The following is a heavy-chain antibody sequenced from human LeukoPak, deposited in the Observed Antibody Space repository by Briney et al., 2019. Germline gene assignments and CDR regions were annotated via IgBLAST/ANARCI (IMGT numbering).Heavy chain of an antibody. J-gene: IGHJ4*02. CDR2: ISSSSSYI. Sequence: GGSLRLSCAASGFTFSTYSMNWVRQAPGKGLEWVSSISSSSSYIYYADSVKGRFTISRDNAKNSLYLQMNSLRAEDTAVYYCARDWGSGSYYPTNFDYWGQGTLVTVSS. CDR3: ARDWGSGSYYPTNFDY. CDR1: GFTFSTYS. D-gene: IGHD3-10*01. V-gene: IGHV3-21*01.